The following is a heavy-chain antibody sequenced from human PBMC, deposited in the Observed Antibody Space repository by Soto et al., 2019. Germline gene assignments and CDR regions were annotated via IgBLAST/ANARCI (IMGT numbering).Heavy chain of an antibody. Sequence: QVQLVESGGGLVKPGGSLRLSCAASGFTFSDYYMSWIRQAPGKGLEWVSYISSSGSTIYYADSVKGRFTISRDNAKKSLYLQMISLRVEDTAVYYCASGGDTLPYYYYYGMDVWGQGTTVTVSS. CDR1: GFTFSDYY. D-gene: IGHD3-9*01. CDR2: ISSSGSTI. CDR3: ASGGDTLPYYYYYGMDV. V-gene: IGHV3-11*01. J-gene: IGHJ6*02.